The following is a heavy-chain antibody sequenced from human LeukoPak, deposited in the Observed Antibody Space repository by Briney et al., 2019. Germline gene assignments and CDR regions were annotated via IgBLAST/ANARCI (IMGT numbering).Heavy chain of an antibody. CDR2: IWYDGSNK. CDR1: GFTFSSYG. J-gene: IGHJ4*02. D-gene: IGHD2-15*01. V-gene: IGHV3-33*01. Sequence: PGGSLRLSCAASGFTFSSYGMHWVRQAPGKGLEWVAVIWYDGSNKYYADSVKGRFTISRDNSKNTLYLQMNSLRAEDTAVYYCARVFYCSGGSCYPTVFDYWGQGTLVTVSS. CDR3: ARVFYCSGGSCYPTVFDY.